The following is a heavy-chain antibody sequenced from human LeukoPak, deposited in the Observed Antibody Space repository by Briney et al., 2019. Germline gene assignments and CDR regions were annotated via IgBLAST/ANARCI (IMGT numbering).Heavy chain of an antibody. Sequence: PSETLTLTCTVSDGSISSYYWSWIRQPPGKGLEWIGYIYYTGSTSHNPSLKSRVTISVDTSKNQFSLKLSSVTAADTAVYYCARRPGGYWYFDLWGRGTLVTVSS. D-gene: IGHD3-16*01. J-gene: IGHJ2*01. V-gene: IGHV4-59*08. CDR2: IYYTGST. CDR1: DGSISSYY. CDR3: ARRPGGYWYFDL.